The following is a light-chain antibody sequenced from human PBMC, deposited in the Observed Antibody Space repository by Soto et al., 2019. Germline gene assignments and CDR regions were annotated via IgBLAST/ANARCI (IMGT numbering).Light chain of an antibody. CDR2: GVS. V-gene: IGLV2-11*01. J-gene: IGLJ1*01. CDR3: CSYAGNYIF. CDR1: SSDVGGNNY. Sequence: QSALTQPRSVSGSPGQSVTISCTGTSSDVGGNNYVSWYQQHPGKAPKLMVYGVSKRPSGVPDRFSGSKSGNTASLTISGLQAEDEADYYCCSYAGNYIFFGTGTKVTVL.